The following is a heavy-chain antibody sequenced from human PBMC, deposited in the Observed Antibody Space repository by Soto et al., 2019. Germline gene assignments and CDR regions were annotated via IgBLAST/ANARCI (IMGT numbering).Heavy chain of an antibody. Sequence: QVQLVQSGAEVKKPGASVKVSCKASGYTFTSYYMHWVRQAPGQGLEWMRIINPSGGITSYAQKFQGSVTMTRDTPTSTVYMELSSLRSEDTAVYYCARDLIASVVGGAYFAYWGQGAVVTVSS. J-gene: IGHJ4*02. V-gene: IGHV1-46*01. D-gene: IGHD2-15*01. CDR2: INPSGGIT. CDR3: ARDLIASVVGGAYFAY. CDR1: GYTFTSYY.